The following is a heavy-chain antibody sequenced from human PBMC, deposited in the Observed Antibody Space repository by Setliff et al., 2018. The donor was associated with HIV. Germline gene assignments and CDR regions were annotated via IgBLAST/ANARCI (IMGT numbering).Heavy chain of an antibody. D-gene: IGHD5-18*01. CDR3: ARRIQN. J-gene: IGHJ4*02. Sequence: SETLSLTCTVSGYSISSGYYWGWIRQPPGKGLEWIGSIYQTGSTNYNPSLKSRVTVSLDVSKNQFPLNLTSVTAADTAVYYCARRIQNWGQGTLVTVSS. V-gene: IGHV4-38-2*02. CDR1: GYSISSGYY. CDR2: IYQTGST.